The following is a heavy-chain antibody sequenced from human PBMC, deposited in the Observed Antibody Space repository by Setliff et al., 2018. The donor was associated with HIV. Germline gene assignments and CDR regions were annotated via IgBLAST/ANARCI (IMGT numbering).Heavy chain of an antibody. D-gene: IGHD3-10*01. CDR1: EDTFNSYT. Sequence: SVKVSCNASEDTFNSYTIHWVRQTPGQGLEWMGRTIPVLSMSNFALKFQGRGSIFADKSTSTAYLGLNGLTSEDTAIYYCATSFGSGVAPFDNWGQGTLVTVSS. V-gene: IGHV1-69*02. CDR2: TIPVLSMS. CDR3: ATSFGSGVAPFDN. J-gene: IGHJ4*02.